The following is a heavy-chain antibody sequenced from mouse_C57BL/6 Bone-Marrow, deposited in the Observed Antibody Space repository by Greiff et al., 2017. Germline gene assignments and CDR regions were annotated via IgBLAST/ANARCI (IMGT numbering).Heavy chain of an antibody. J-gene: IGHJ3*01. CDR3: AKGAY. Sequence: EVQLQQSGPGLVKPSQSLSLTCSVTGYSITSGYYWNWIRQFPGNKLEWMGYISYDGSNNYNPSLKNRISITRDTSKNQFFLKLNSVTTEDTATYYCAKGAYWGQGTLVTVSA. CDR2: ISYDGSN. CDR1: GYSITSGYY. V-gene: IGHV3-6*01.